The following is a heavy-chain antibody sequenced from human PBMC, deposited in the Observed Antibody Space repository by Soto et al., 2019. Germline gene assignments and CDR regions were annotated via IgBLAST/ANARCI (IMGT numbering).Heavy chain of an antibody. D-gene: IGHD5-12*01. Sequence: GASVKVSCKASGYTFTSYYMHWVRQAPGQGLEWMGIINPSGGSTSYAQEFQGRVTMTRDTSTSTVYMELSSLRSEDTAVYYCARDVRDGYKRDYFDYWGQGTLVTVSS. CDR1: GYTFTSYY. V-gene: IGHV1-46*01. CDR3: ARDVRDGYKRDYFDY. J-gene: IGHJ4*02. CDR2: INPSGGST.